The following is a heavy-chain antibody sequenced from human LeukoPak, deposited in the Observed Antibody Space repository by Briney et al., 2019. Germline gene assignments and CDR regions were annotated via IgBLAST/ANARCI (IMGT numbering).Heavy chain of an antibody. Sequence: PGGSLRLSCAASGFTFSSYSMNWVRQAPGKGLEWVSSISSSSSYIYYADSVKGRFTISRDNAKNSLYLQMNSPRAEDTAVYYCARGEMATIAIDYWGQGALVTVSS. J-gene: IGHJ4*02. CDR3: ARGEMATIAIDY. D-gene: IGHD5-24*01. V-gene: IGHV3-21*01. CDR2: ISSSSSYI. CDR1: GFTFSSYS.